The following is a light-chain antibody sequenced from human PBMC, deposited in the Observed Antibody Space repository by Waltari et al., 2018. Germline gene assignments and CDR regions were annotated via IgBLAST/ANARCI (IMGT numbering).Light chain of an antibody. Sequence: QSVLPQPPSVSGAPGQRVTISCTGSGSNIGAGYDFHWYRTLPGKAPTLLIYGVNTRPPGVSDRFSGSQFDTSASLAIAGLQADDEADYYCQSYDTTLSVVFGGGTKLTVL. J-gene: IGLJ2*01. V-gene: IGLV1-40*01. CDR2: GVN. CDR3: QSYDTTLSVV. CDR1: GSNIGAGYD.